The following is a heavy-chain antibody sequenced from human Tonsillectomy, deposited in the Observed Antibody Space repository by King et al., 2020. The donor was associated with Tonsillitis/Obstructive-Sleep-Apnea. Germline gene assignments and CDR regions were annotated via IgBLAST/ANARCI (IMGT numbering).Heavy chain of an antibody. CDR3: ARGSDFWSDFDY. CDR1: GGSISSYY. J-gene: IGHJ4*02. V-gene: IGHV4-59*01. D-gene: IGHD3-3*01. CDR2: IYYSGST. Sequence: VPLQESGPGLVKPSETLSLTCTVSGGSISSYYWSWIRQPPGKGLEWIGYIYYSGSTNYNPSLKSRVTISVDTSKNQFSLKLSSVTAADTAVYYCARGSDFWSDFDYWGQGTLVTVSS.